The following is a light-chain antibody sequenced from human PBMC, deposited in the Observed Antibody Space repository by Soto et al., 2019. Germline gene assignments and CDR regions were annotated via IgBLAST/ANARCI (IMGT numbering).Light chain of an antibody. Sequence: DIQLTQSPSFLSASVGDRVTITCRASQGISSYLAWYQQKPGKAPKLLIYAASTLQSGVPSRFSGSGSGTEFTLTSSSLQPEDFVTYYCQHLDSYSTFGQGTRLEIK. CDR2: AAS. CDR3: QHLDSYST. CDR1: QGISSY. V-gene: IGKV1-9*01. J-gene: IGKJ5*01.